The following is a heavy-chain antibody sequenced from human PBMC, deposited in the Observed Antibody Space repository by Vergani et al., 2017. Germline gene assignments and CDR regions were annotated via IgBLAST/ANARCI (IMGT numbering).Heavy chain of an antibody. D-gene: IGHD2-15*01. CDR2: IIPIFGTA. CDR1: GGTFSSYA. V-gene: IGHV1-69*06. Sequence: QVQLVQSGAEVKKPGSSVKVSCKASGGTFSSYAISWVRQAPGQGLEWMGGIIPIFGTANYAQKFQGRVTITADKSTSTAYMELSSLRSEDTAVYYCASSVSVVVVAAPYWYFDLLGRGTLVTVSS. CDR3: ASSVSVVVVAAPYWYFDL. J-gene: IGHJ2*01.